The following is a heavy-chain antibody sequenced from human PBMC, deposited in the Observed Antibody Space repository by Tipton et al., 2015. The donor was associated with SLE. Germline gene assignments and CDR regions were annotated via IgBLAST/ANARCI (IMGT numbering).Heavy chain of an antibody. CDR2: IKITHPGST. CDR1: GGSISSSSYY. CDR3: ARDKDSSSSYYYYYGMDV. J-gene: IGHJ6*02. V-gene: IGHV4-39*07. Sequence: LRLSCTVSGGSISSSSYYWGWIRQPPGKGLEWIGEIKITHPGSTTYNPSFKSRVTISGDTSKNQFSLKLSSVTAADTAVYYCARDKDSSSSYYYYYGMDVWGQGTTVTVSS. D-gene: IGHD6-6*01.